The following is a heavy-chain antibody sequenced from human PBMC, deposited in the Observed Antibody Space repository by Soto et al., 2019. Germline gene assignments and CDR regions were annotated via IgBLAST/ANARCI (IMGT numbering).Heavy chain of an antibody. J-gene: IGHJ4*02. D-gene: IGHD3-16*01. V-gene: IGHV3-9*01. CDR1: GFAFDDYA. CDR2: MSWNPISI. Sequence: EVQLVESGGGLVQPGRSLRLSCAASGFAFDDYAMHWVRQTPGKGLEWVSGMSWNPISIGYAGSVKGRFTISRDNAKKSLYLQMGSLRIEDTALYYCVNGQIRGNSSWGREFAYWGQGVLVTVSS. CDR3: VNGQIRGNSSWGREFAY.